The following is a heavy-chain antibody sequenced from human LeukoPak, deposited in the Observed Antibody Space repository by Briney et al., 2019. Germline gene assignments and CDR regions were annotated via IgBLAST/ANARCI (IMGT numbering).Heavy chain of an antibody. CDR3: ARLSKGRYFDYIFDY. J-gene: IGHJ4*02. Sequence: PSETLSLTCTVSGGSVSSSLNYWGWIRQPPGKGLEWIGNTYYTGSTYSSPTLKSRVTMSVDTSKNQFSLKLNSVTAADTAVYYCARLSKGRYFDYIFDYWGRGTLLTVSS. CDR1: GGSVSSSLNY. V-gene: IGHV4-39*01. D-gene: IGHD3-9*01. CDR2: TYYTGST.